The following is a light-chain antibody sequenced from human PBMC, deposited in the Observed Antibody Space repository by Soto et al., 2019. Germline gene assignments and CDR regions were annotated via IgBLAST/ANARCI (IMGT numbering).Light chain of an antibody. CDR1: QSVSSRY. CDR2: GAS. Sequence: EIVLTQSPGTLSFSPWERSTLSCTAIQSVSSRYLAWYQQKPGQAPRLLIYGASSRATGIPDRFSGSGSGTEFTLTISSLQSEDFAIYYCQQYNNWPPITFGQGTRLEIK. V-gene: IGKV3-20*01. J-gene: IGKJ5*01. CDR3: QQYNNWPPIT.